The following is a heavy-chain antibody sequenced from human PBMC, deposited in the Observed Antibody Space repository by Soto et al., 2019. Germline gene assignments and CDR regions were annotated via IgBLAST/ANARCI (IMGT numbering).Heavy chain of an antibody. CDR1: GYSFTSYW. V-gene: IGHV5-51*01. D-gene: IGHD6-19*01. Sequence: GESLKISCKGSGYSFTSYWIGWVRQMPGKGLEWMGIIYPGDSDTRYSPSFQGQVTISADKSISTAYLQWSSLKASDAAMYYCARTSIAVAGNLDYWGQGTLVTVSS. CDR2: IYPGDSDT. CDR3: ARTSIAVAGNLDY. J-gene: IGHJ4*02.